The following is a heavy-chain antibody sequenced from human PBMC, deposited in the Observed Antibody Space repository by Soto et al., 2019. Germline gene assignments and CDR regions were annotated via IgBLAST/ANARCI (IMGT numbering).Heavy chain of an antibody. CDR2: ISGSGGNT. Sequence: EVQLLESGGGLVQPGGSLRLSCAASGFTFSSYAMRWVRQAPGKGLEWVSAISGSGGNTYYADSVKGRFTISRDNSKNTLYLQMNSLRAEDTAVYYCARRGSGSYYDYWGQGTLVTVSS. CDR1: GFTFSSYA. J-gene: IGHJ4*02. V-gene: IGHV3-23*01. CDR3: ARRGSGSYYDY. D-gene: IGHD1-26*01.